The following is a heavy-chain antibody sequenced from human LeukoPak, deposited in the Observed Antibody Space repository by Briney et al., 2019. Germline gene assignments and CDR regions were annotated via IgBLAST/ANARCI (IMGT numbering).Heavy chain of an antibody. D-gene: IGHD6-19*01. CDR2: IYYSGST. CDR1: GGSISSYY. J-gene: IGHJ4*02. V-gene: IGHV4-59*08. CDR3: ARKRQQWLVPFDY. Sequence: SETLSLTCTVSGGSISSYYWSWIRQPPGKGLEWIGYIYYSGSTNYNPSLKSRVTISVDTSKNQFSLKLSSVTAADTAVYYCARKRQQWLVPFDYWGQGTLVTVSS.